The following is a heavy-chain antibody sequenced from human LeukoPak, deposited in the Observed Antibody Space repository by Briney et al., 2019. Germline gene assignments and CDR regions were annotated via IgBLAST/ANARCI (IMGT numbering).Heavy chain of an antibody. Sequence: GGFLRLSCAASGFTFSSYSMNWVRQAPGKGLEWVSSISSSSSYIYYADSVKGRFTISRDNAKNSLYLQMNSLRAEDTTVYYCASLTTVTRSDYWGQGTLVTVSS. V-gene: IGHV3-21*01. CDR1: GFTFSSYS. CDR2: ISSSSSYI. CDR3: ASLTTVTRSDY. D-gene: IGHD4-17*01. J-gene: IGHJ4*02.